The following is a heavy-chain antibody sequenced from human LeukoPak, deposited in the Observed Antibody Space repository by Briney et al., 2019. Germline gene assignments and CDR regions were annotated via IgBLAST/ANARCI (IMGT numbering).Heavy chain of an antibody. J-gene: IGHJ5*02. CDR1: GGSISSSSYY. D-gene: IGHD1-26*01. CDR2: INHSGST. CDR3: ARGRLLLWFDP. Sequence: SETLSLTCTVSGGSISSSSYYWGWIRQPPGKGLEWIGEINHSGSTNYNPSLKSRVTISVDTSKNQFSLRLSSVTAADTAVYYCARGRLLLWFDPWGQGTLVTVSS. V-gene: IGHV4-39*07.